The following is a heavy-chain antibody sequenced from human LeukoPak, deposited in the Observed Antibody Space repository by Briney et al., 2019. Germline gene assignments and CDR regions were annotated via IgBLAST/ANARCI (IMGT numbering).Heavy chain of an antibody. CDR3: AREMEGDYGSGTFFDL. Sequence: GRSLRLSCAASGITFEEHAMHWVRQAPGKGLEWVSGISWNSASIGYTDSVKGRFTISRDNVKNSLYLQMNGLGAEDTAVYYCAREMEGDYGSGTFFDLWGQGNMVTVSS. J-gene: IGHJ4*02. CDR2: ISWNSASI. D-gene: IGHD3-10*01. V-gene: IGHV3-9*01. CDR1: GITFEEHA.